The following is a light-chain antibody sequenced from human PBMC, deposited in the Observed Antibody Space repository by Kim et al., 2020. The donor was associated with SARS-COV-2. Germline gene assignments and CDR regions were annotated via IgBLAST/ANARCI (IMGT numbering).Light chain of an antibody. Sequence: VSPGQTASITCSGHMLWDNFGCWYQQKPGQSPVVLIYQDDNRPSGIPERFSGSKSGNTATLTISGTQTMHEADYFCQAWDTSTEDFGTGTKVTVL. V-gene: IGLV3-1*01. J-gene: IGLJ1*01. CDR2: QDD. CDR3: QAWDTSTED. CDR1: MLWDNF.